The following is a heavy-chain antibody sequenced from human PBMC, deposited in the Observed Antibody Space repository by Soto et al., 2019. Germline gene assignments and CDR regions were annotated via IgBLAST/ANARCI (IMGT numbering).Heavy chain of an antibody. CDR2: INPHSGVT. CDR3: ALEMSAITYFHY. D-gene: IGHD3-3*01. J-gene: IGHJ4*02. Sequence: QVHLVQSGAEVKKPGASVKVSCKTSGYTFTDHSLHWVRQAPGQGLEWMGWINPHSGVTVSAENFGGRVTMTRDTSINTAYMELGWLRSDDTATYYCALEMSAITYFHYWGQGTLLTVSS. V-gene: IGHV1-2*02. CDR1: GYTFTDHS.